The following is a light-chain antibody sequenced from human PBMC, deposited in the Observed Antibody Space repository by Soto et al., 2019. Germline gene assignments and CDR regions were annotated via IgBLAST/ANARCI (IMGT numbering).Light chain of an antibody. J-gene: IGLJ2*01. CDR2: EGS. V-gene: IGLV2-23*01. CDR1: SSDVGSDNR. Sequence: QSALTQPASVSGSPGQSVTISCTGTSSDVGSDNRVSWYQQHPGTAPKLMIYEGSNRPSGVPNRFSGSKSGNTASLTISGLQAEDEADYYCYSYASSSSVVVFGGGTKLTVL. CDR3: YSYASSSSVVV.